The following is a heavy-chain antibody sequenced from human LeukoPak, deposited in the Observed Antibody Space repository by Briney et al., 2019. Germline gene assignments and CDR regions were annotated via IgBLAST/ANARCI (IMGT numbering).Heavy chain of an antibody. V-gene: IGHV3-23*01. Sequence: GGSLRLSCAASGFTFSSYAMSWVRQAPGKGLEWVSAISGSGGSTYYADSVKGRFTISRDNSKNTLYLQMNSLRAEDTAVYYCAKDGVWFGDIIGPYFDYWGQGTLVTVSS. J-gene: IGHJ4*02. CDR2: ISGSGGST. CDR1: GFTFSSYA. D-gene: IGHD3-10*01. CDR3: AKDGVWFGDIIGPYFDY.